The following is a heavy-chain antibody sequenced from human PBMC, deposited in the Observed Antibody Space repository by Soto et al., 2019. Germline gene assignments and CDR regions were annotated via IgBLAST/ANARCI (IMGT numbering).Heavy chain of an antibody. CDR3: ARPNNWNKEDYFDY. CDR1: GGSISSSSYY. Sequence: PSETLSLTCTVSGGSISSSSYYWGWIRQPPGKGLEWIGSIYYSGSTYYNPSLKSRVTISVDTSKNQFSLKLSSVTAADTAVYYCARPNNWNKEDYFDYWGQGTLVTVSS. J-gene: IGHJ4*02. CDR2: IYYSGST. D-gene: IGHD1-20*01. V-gene: IGHV4-39*01.